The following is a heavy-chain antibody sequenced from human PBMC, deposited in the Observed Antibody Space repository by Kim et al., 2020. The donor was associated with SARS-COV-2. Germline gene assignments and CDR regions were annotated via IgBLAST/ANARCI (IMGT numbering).Heavy chain of an antibody. V-gene: IGHV3-21*01. D-gene: IGHD2-2*01. J-gene: IGHJ4*02. Sequence: VKGRFTISRDNAKNSLYLQMNSLRAEDTAVYYCARVRQDIVVVPAAREDYWGQGTLVTVSS. CDR3: ARVRQDIVVVPAAREDY.